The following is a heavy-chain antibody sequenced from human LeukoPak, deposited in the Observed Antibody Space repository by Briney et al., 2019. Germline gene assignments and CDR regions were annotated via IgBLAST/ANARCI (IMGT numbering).Heavy chain of an antibody. Sequence: PGGSLRLSCAASGFTFSSYWMSWVRQAPGKGLEWVANIKQDGSEKYYVDSVKGRFTISRDNAKNSLYLQMNSLRAEDTAVYYCARVPVPFTTSGVLSIWGQGTMVTVSS. CDR2: IKQDGSEK. V-gene: IGHV3-7*01. CDR3: ARVPVPFTTSGVLSI. D-gene: IGHD2-2*01. J-gene: IGHJ3*02. CDR1: GFTFSSYW.